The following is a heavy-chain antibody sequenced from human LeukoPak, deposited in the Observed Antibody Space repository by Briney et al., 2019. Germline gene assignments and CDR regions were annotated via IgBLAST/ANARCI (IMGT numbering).Heavy chain of an antibody. D-gene: IGHD3-10*01. CDR2: ISAYNGNT. CDR3: ARVAIVRGVIKSSADY. J-gene: IGHJ4*02. Sequence: ASVNVSCKASGYTFTSYGISWVRQAPGQGLERRGWISAYNGNTKYAQKLQGRVTMTTDTSTSTAYMELRSLRSDDTAMYYCARVAIVRGVIKSSADYWGQGTLVTVSS. V-gene: IGHV1-18*01. CDR1: GYTFTSYG.